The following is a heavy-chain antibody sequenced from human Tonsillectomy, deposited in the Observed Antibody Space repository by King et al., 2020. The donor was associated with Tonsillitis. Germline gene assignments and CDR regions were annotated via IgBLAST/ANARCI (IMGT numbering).Heavy chain of an antibody. CDR1: GFSLSTSGVG. CDR2: IYWNDDK. D-gene: IGHD3-22*01. Sequence: ITLKESGPTLVKPPQTLTLTCTFSGFSLSTSGVGVGWIRQPPGKALEWLALIYWNDDKRYSPSLKSRLTITKDTSKNQVVLTMTNMDPVDTATYYCAHRSNQAYYYDSSGYYPDAFDIWGQGTMVTVSS. CDR3: AHRSNQAYYYDSSGYYPDAFDI. J-gene: IGHJ3*02. V-gene: IGHV2-5*01.